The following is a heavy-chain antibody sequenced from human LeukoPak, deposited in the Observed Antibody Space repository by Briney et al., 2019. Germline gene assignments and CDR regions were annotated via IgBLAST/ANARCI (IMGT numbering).Heavy chain of an antibody. CDR1: GFTFSSYW. V-gene: IGHV3-74*01. CDR2: INNDGSDT. J-gene: IGHJ4*02. D-gene: IGHD3-22*01. Sequence: GGSLRLSCAASGFTFSSYWMHWVRQAPRQGLVWVSRINNDGSDTVYADSVKGRFTFSRDNAKNTLSLQMNSLRVEDTAVYYCVRGLFGPDYWGQGTLVTVSS. CDR3: VRGLFGPDY.